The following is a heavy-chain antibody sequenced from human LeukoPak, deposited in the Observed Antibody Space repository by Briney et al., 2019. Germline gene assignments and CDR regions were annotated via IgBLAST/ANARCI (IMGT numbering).Heavy chain of an antibody. V-gene: IGHV3-7*01. D-gene: IGHD6-13*01. Sequence: GGSLRLSCAASGFTFSSYEMNWVRQAPGKGLEWVANIKQDGSEKYYVDSVKGRFTISRDSAKNSLYLQMNSLRAEDTAVFYCARGNRESSSSWDNYYYYYYMDVWGKGTTVTISS. CDR3: ARGNRESSSSWDNYYYYYYMDV. CDR1: GFTFSSYE. CDR2: IKQDGSEK. J-gene: IGHJ6*03.